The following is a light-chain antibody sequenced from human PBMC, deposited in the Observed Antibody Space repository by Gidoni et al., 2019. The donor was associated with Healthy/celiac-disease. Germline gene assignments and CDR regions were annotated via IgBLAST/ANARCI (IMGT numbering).Light chain of an antibody. V-gene: IGKV2-28*01. CDR1: QSLLHSNGYNY. J-gene: IGKJ2*01. CDR2: LGS. Sequence: EIVMTQYPPSMPVTPGEPASISCRSSQSLLHSNGYNYLDWYLQKPGQSPQLLIYLGSNRASGVPDRFSGSGSGTDFTLKISRVEAEDVGVYYCMQALQTPYTFXXXAKLGIK. CDR3: MQALQTPYT.